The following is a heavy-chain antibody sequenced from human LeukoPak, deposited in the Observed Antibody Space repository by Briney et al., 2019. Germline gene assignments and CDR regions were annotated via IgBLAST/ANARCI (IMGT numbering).Heavy chain of an antibody. Sequence: SSVKVSCKASGCTFTSYGISWVRQAPGQGLEWMGMIIPYFGIANYSQKFQGRVTITADKSTSTAYMELISLRCEDTAVFYCAGERDCYGMDVWGQGTTVTVSS. CDR3: AGERDCYGMDV. J-gene: IGHJ6*02. V-gene: IGHV1-69*04. CDR2: IIPYFGIA. CDR1: GCTFTSYG.